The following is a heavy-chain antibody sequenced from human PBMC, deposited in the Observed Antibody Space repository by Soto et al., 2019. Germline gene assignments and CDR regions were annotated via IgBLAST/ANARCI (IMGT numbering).Heavy chain of an antibody. CDR3: ARSIAARLNWFDP. CDR1: GFTFSSYW. J-gene: IGHJ5*02. CDR2: IKQDGSEK. Sequence: EVQLVESGGGLVQPGGSLRLSCAASGFTFSSYWMSWVLQAPGKGLEWVANIKQDGSEKYYVDSVKGRFPISRDNAKNSLYLQMNSLRAEHTAVYYWARSIAARLNWFDPWGQGTLVTVSS. D-gene: IGHD6-6*01. V-gene: IGHV3-7*01.